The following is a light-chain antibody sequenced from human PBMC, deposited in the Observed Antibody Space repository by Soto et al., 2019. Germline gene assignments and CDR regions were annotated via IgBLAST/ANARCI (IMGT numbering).Light chain of an antibody. J-gene: IGKJ1*01. CDR3: HQTYSTPQT. CDR1: QKIANY. Sequence: DIQLNQSPSSLFAPVEDRATITSRASQKIANYLTWYQHKPGKTPRLLIYGASSLQSGVPSRFSGSGSGTEFTLTISSLQPEDFATYYCHQTYSTPQTFGQGTKVEI. CDR2: GAS. V-gene: IGKV1-39*01.